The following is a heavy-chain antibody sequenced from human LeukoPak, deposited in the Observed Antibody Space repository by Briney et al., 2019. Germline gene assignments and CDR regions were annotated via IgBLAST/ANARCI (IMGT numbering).Heavy chain of an antibody. CDR3: ARVTYRSSSPFFNF. Sequence: SETLSPTCNVSGDSVNNTNYYWAWIRQPPGKGLEWIGSIYYRGNTYFNPSLKSRITLSVDSSMNQFSLKLTSVTAADTAMFFCARVTYRSSSPFFNFWGQGTLVTVSS. V-gene: IGHV4-39*07. J-gene: IGHJ4*02. D-gene: IGHD6-6*01. CDR2: IYYRGNT. CDR1: GDSVNNTNYY.